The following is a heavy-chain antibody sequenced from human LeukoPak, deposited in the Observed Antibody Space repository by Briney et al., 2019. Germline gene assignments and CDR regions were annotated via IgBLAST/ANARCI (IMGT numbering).Heavy chain of an antibody. V-gene: IGHV4-4*07. CDR3: ARVSPYYMDV. Sequence: SETLSLTCTVSGGSISSYYWSWIRQPAGKGLEWIGRIYTGGSTYYNPSLMGRVTISADKSKNQFSLKLRSVTAADTAVYYCARVSPYYMDVWGKGTTVTVSS. CDR1: GGSISSYY. CDR2: IYTGGST. J-gene: IGHJ6*03.